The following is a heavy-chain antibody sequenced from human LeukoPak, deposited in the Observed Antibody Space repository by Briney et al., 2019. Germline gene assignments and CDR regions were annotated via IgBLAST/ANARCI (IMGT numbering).Heavy chain of an antibody. CDR1: ELTVRSNY. CDR3: ARFPSDSGSYLRAFDI. D-gene: IGHD1-26*01. V-gene: IGHV3-53*01. J-gene: IGHJ3*02. CDR2: IYSGGST. Sequence: PGGSLRLSCRASELTVRSNYMSWVRQAPGKGLEWVSVIYSGGSTYYTDSVKCRFTISRDNSKNTLYLQMNSLRAEDTAVYYCARFPSDSGSYLRAFDIWGQGTMVTVSS.